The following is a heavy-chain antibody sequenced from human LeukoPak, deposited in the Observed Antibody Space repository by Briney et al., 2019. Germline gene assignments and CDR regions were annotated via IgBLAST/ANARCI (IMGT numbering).Heavy chain of an antibody. D-gene: IGHD5-12*01. CDR3: ARAGYANWFDP. Sequence: SETLSLTCAVYGGSFSGYYWSWIRQPPGKGLEWIGEINHSGSTNYNPSLKSRVTISVDTSKNQFSLKLSSVTAADTAVYYCARAGYANWFDPWGQGTLATVSS. CDR1: GGSFSGYY. CDR2: INHSGST. J-gene: IGHJ5*02. V-gene: IGHV4-34*01.